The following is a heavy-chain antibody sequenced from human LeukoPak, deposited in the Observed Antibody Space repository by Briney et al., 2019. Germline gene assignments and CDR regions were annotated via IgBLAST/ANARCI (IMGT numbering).Heavy chain of an antibody. CDR3: ARDYCSGGSCSDAFDI. Sequence: PGGSLRLSCAASGLPFSDYYVSWIRQAPGKGQGWVSYPSSSSSYTNYADSVKGRFTISRDNAKNSLYLQMNSPRAEDTAVYYCARDYCSGGSCSDAFDIWGQGTMVTVSS. V-gene: IGHV3-11*06. D-gene: IGHD2-15*01. J-gene: IGHJ3*02. CDR1: GLPFSDYY. CDR2: PSSSSSYT.